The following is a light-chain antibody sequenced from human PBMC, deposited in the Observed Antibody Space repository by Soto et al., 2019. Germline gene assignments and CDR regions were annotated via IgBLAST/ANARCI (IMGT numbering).Light chain of an antibody. J-gene: IGKJ4*01. Sequence: EIVMTQSPATLSVSPGERATLSCRASQSVNYNLAWYQQKPGQGPRLLIYGAFTRATGIPARFSGSGSGTEFTLTISSLQSEDFAVYYCQQYKNWPPLTFGGGTKVEIK. CDR2: GAF. CDR3: QQYKNWPPLT. CDR1: QSVNYN. V-gene: IGKV3-15*01.